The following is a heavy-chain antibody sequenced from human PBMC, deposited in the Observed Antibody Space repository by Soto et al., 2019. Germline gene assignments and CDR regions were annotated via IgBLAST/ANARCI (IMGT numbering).Heavy chain of an antibody. CDR3: ATDDYGIFPY. D-gene: IGHD3-10*01. J-gene: IGHJ4*02. V-gene: IGHV1-2*02. CDR2: IDPRSGGT. Sequence: HVQLVQSGTEVKKPGASVRVSCMVSGYPFTTYYIHWVRQAPGQGLEWMGGIDPRSGGTVYEQKFQGRVTMTRDTSISTVYMALSGLTSDDTALYYCATDDYGIFPYWGQGSLVTVSS. CDR1: GYPFTTYY.